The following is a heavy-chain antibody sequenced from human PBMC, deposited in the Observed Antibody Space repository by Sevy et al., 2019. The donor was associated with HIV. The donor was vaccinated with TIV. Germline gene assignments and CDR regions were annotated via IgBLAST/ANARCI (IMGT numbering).Heavy chain of an antibody. V-gene: IGHV1-2*06. CDR1: GYTFTGYY. Sequence: ASVKVSCKASGYTFTGYYMHWVRQAPGQGLEWMGRINPNSGGTNYAQKFQDRVTMTRDTSISTAYMELSRLRSDDTAVYYCARGGYSSGWPRKNWFDPWGQGTLVTVSS. J-gene: IGHJ5*02. CDR2: INPNSGGT. CDR3: ARGGYSSGWPRKNWFDP. D-gene: IGHD6-19*01.